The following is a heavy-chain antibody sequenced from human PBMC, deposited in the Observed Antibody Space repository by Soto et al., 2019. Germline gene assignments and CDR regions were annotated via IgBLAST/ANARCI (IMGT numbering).Heavy chain of an antibody. CDR3: ARRAVAGELDY. Sequence: SETLSLTCAVYGGSFSGYYWSWIRQPPGKGLEWIGEINHSGSTNYNPSLKSRVTISVDTSKNQFSLKLSSVTAADTAVYYCARRAVAGELDYWGQATPVTVSS. CDR2: INHSGST. J-gene: IGHJ4*02. V-gene: IGHV4-34*01. CDR1: GGSFSGYY. D-gene: IGHD6-19*01.